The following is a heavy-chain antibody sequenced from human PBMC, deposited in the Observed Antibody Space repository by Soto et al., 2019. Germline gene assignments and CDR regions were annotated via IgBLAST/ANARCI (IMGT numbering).Heavy chain of an antibody. J-gene: IGHJ5*02. CDR2: ISSSSSTI. D-gene: IGHD2-2*01. Sequence: EVQLVESGGGLVQPGGSPRLSCAASGFTFSSYSMNWVRQAPGKGLEWVSYISSSSSTIYYADSVKGRFTISRDNAKNSLYLQMTSLRDEDTAVYYCARESAALNWFDPWGQGTLVTVSS. CDR1: GFTFSSYS. CDR3: ARESAALNWFDP. V-gene: IGHV3-48*02.